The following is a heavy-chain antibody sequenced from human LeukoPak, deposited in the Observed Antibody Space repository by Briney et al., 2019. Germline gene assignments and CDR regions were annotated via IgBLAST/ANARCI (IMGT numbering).Heavy chain of an antibody. D-gene: IGHD2-2*01. V-gene: IGHV3-21*04. J-gene: IGHJ4*02. Sequence: GGSLRLSCAASGFTFSSSSMNWVRQAPGKGLEWVSSISSSSSYIYYADSVKGRFTISRDNAKNSLYLQMNSLRSDDTAVYYCARDRGGLVPAAEYYFDYWGQGTLVTVSS. CDR1: GFTFSSSS. CDR2: ISSSSSYI. CDR3: ARDRGGLVPAAEYYFDY.